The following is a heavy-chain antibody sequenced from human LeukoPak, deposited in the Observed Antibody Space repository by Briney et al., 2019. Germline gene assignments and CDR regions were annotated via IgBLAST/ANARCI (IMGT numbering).Heavy chain of an antibody. J-gene: IGHJ4*02. CDR3: ARDRSLSGAVIVDF. D-gene: IGHD3-3*01. V-gene: IGHV3-21*01. Sequence: GGSLRLSCAASGFTFSTYGMNWVRQAPGKGLEWVSSISSGSSYIYYTDSVKGRFTISRDDAKNSLYLQMNSLRAEDTAVYYCARDRSLSGAVIVDFWGQGTLVTVSS. CDR2: ISSGSSYI. CDR1: GFTFSTYG.